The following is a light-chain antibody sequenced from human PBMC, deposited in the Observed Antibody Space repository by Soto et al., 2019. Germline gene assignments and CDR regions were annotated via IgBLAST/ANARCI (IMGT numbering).Light chain of an antibody. V-gene: IGKV3-11*01. Sequence: EIVLTQSPATLSLSPGESATLSCRASQSVRSYLAWYQQKVGQAPRLLIYDASNRAPGISARFSGSGSGTGFTITISSLEPEDSAVYYCYQRSDWPLTFGGGTKVEIK. J-gene: IGKJ4*01. CDR3: YQRSDWPLT. CDR1: QSVRSY. CDR2: DAS.